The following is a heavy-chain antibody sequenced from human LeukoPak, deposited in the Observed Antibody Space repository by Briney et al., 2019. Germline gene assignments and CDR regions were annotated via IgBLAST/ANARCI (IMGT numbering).Heavy chain of an antibody. V-gene: IGHV4-39*01. CDR3: ARRTYCGGDCYARVDY. CDR2: IYYSGST. CDR1: GDSISGYY. Sequence: SETLSLTCTVSGDSISGYYWGWIRQPPGKGLEWIGSIYYSGSTYYNPSLKSRVTISVDTSKSQFSLKLSSVTAADTAVYYCARRTYCGGDCYARVDYWGQGTLVTVSS. D-gene: IGHD2-21*02. J-gene: IGHJ4*02.